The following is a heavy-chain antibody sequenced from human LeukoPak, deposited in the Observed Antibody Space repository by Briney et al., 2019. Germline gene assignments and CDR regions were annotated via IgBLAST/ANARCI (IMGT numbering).Heavy chain of an antibody. CDR2: VDHTGST. Sequence: SETLSLTCTVSDDSITMYYWTWIRQLPGKGLEWIGYVDHTGSTKFNPSLNGRVSISRDTSNNFFSLRLRSVTAADTAVYFCARGRVSSSTWYSTYYYFFYKDFWGKGTTVTVSS. CDR3: ARGRVSSSTWYSTYYYFFYKDF. CDR1: DDSITMYY. V-gene: IGHV4-59*01. D-gene: IGHD4-11*01. J-gene: IGHJ6*03.